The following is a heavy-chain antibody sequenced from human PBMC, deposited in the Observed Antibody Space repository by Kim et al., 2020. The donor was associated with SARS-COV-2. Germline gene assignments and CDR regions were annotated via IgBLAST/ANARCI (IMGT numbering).Heavy chain of an antibody. CDR2: IYSGGST. CDR3: ARALPPRPGLIETPFDY. J-gene: IGHJ4*02. V-gene: IGHV3-53*01. CDR1: GFTVINNY. Sequence: GGSLRLSCAASGFTVINNYMSWVRQAPGKGLEWVSIIYSGGSTSYADSVRGRFTISRDNSKNTLYLQMNSLRAEDTAVYYCARALPPRPGLIETPFDYWGQGTLVTVSS. D-gene: IGHD3-22*01.